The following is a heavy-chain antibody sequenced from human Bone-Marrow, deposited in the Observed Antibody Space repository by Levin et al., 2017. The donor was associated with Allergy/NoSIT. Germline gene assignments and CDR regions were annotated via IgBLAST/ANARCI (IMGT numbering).Heavy chain of an antibody. Sequence: GGSLRLSCAASGFTFSSYSMNWVRQAPGKGLEWVSSISSSSSYIYYADSVKGRFTISRDNAKNSLYLQMNSLRAEDTAVYYCARDTGIVGAPYFDLWGRGTLVTVSS. V-gene: IGHV3-21*01. CDR3: ARDTGIVGAPYFDL. D-gene: IGHD1-26*01. J-gene: IGHJ2*01. CDR2: ISSSSSYI. CDR1: GFTFSSYS.